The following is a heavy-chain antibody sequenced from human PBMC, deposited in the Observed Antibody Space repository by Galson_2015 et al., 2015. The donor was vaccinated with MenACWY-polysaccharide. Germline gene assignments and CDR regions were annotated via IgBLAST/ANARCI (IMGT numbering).Heavy chain of an antibody. D-gene: IGHD2-2*01. J-gene: IGHJ6*02. CDR2: IDFRGRT. Sequence: SEPLSLTCAVYGESFSNYYWNWIRQAPGKGLEWIGEIDFRGRTRYNPSLKSRVTISVDTSKNQFSLHVRSVTAADTAVYFCARPGYCSSTICTGHMDVWGQGTTVTVSS. CDR1: GESFSNYY. V-gene: IGHV4-34*01. CDR3: ARPGYCSSTICTGHMDV.